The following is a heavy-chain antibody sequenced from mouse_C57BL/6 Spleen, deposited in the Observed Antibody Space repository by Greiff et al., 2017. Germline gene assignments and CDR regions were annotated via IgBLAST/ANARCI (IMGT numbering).Heavy chain of an antibody. D-gene: IGHD2-4*01. CDR2: INPNNGGT. J-gene: IGHJ3*01. CDR3: ASGDYDGWFAY. Sequence: VQLQQSGPELVKPGASVKMSCKASGYTFTDYNMHWVKQSHGKSLDWIGYINPNNGGTSYNQKFKGKATLTVNKSSSTAYMELRSLTSEDSAVYYCASGDYDGWFAYWGQGTLVTVSA. CDR1: GYTFTDYN. V-gene: IGHV1-22*01.